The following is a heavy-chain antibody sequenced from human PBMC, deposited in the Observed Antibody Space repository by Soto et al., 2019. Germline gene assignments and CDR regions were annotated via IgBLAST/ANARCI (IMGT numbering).Heavy chain of an antibody. V-gene: IGHV3-30*18. CDR3: AKDQIAARHYYYGMDV. J-gene: IGHJ6*02. D-gene: IGHD6-6*01. CDR2: ISYDGSNK. Sequence: GGSLRLSCAASGFTFSSYGMHWVRQAPGKGLEWVAVISYDGSNKYYADSVKGRFTISRDNSKNTLYLQMNSLRAEDTAVYYCAKDQIAARHYYYGMDVWGQGTTVTVSS. CDR1: GFTFSSYG.